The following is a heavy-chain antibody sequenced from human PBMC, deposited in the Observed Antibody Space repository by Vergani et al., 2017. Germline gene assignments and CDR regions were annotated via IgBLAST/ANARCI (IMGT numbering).Heavy chain of an antibody. CDR3: ARGYSGYDFGY. V-gene: IGHV4-31*11. CDR1: NASISSGNYY. CDR2: IYYTGTT. Sequence: QVQLQESGPGLVKPSQTLSLTCGVSNASISSGNYYWTWIRQRPGEGLEWIGYIYYTGTTDYNPSLNTRVAISVDTSKNQFSLKLSSVTAADTAVYYCARGYSGYDFGYWGQGTLVTVSS. J-gene: IGHJ4*02. D-gene: IGHD5-12*01.